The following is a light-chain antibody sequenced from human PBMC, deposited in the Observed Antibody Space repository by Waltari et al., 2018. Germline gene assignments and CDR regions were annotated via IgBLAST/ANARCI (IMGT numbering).Light chain of an antibody. CDR2: WAS. Sequence: DIVMTQSPDSLAVSLGERATINCKSSPSVLYRSNNKNYLAWYQQKPGQPPKLLIYWASTRESGVPDRFSGSGSGTDFTLTISSLQAEDVAVYYCQQYYSTPRTLTFGGGTKVEIK. V-gene: IGKV4-1*01. J-gene: IGKJ4*01. CDR1: PSVLYRSNNKNY. CDR3: QQYYSTPRTLT.